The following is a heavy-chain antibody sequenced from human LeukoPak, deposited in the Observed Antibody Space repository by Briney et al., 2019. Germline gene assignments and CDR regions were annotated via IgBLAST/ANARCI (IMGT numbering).Heavy chain of an antibody. V-gene: IGHV4-34*01. Sequence: SETLSLTCAVYGGSFSGCYWSWIRQPPGKGLEWIGEINHSGSTNYNPSLKSRVTISVDTSKNQFSLKLSSVTAADTAVYYCARGGGSYWNYWGQGTLVTVSS. CDR1: GGSFSGCY. CDR3: ARGGGSYWNY. J-gene: IGHJ4*02. CDR2: INHSGST. D-gene: IGHD1-26*01.